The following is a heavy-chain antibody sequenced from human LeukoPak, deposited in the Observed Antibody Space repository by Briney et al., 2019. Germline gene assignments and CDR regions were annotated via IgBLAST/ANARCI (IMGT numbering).Heavy chain of an antibody. D-gene: IGHD3-22*01. V-gene: IGHV4-59*08. J-gene: IGHJ1*01. Sequence: PSETLSLTCTVSGGSISSYYWSWIRQPPGKGLEWIGYIYYSGSTNYNPSLKSRVTIPVDTSKNQFSLKLSSVTAADTAVYFCASPRGDDSGGYYTWYFHHWGQGVLVTVSS. CDR2: IYYSGST. CDR1: GGSISSYY. CDR3: ASPRGDDSGGYYTWYFHH.